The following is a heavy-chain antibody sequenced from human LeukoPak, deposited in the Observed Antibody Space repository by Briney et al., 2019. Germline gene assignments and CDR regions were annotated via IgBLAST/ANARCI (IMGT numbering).Heavy chain of an antibody. J-gene: IGHJ6*02. CDR3: ARQGDYGDYLRDYGDYLSYYYYDMDV. D-gene: IGHD4-17*01. Sequence: PSETLSLTCAVSGGSISSSRFYWGWIRQPPGKGLEWIGSIYYSGNTYYNPSLKSRVTLSVDTSKNQFSLKLSSVTAADTAVCYCARQGDYGDYLRDYGDYLSYYYYDMDVWGQGTTVTVSS. CDR1: GGSISSSRFY. CDR2: IYYSGNT. V-gene: IGHV4-39*01.